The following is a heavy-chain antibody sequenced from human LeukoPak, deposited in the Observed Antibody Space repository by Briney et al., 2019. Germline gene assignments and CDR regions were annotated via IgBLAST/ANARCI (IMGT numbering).Heavy chain of an antibody. CDR2: IRYDGGNK. J-gene: IGHJ5*02. Sequence: GGSLRLSCAASGFTFSSYGMHWVRQAPGKGLEWVAFIRYDGGNKYYADSVKGRFTISRDNSKNTLYLQMNSLRAEDTAVYYCAGMSWDNWFDPWGQGTLVTVSS. V-gene: IGHV3-30*02. D-gene: IGHD3-16*01. CDR1: GFTFSSYG. CDR3: AGMSWDNWFDP.